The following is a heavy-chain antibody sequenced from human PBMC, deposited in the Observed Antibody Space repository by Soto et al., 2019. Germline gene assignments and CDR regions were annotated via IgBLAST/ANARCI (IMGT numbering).Heavy chain of an antibody. CDR1: GYTFTSYD. D-gene: IGHD6-19*01. V-gene: IGHV1-8*01. J-gene: IGHJ4*02. Sequence: QVQLVQSGAEVRTPGASVKVSCKASGYTFTSYDINWVRQATGQGPEWMGWMNPDSGNTGYVQKFQGRVTMTRNTAISTHYMELSSLRSEDTAVYYCARSVGCSNVNFDYWGQGTLVTVSS. CDR3: ARSVGCSNVNFDY. CDR2: MNPDSGNT.